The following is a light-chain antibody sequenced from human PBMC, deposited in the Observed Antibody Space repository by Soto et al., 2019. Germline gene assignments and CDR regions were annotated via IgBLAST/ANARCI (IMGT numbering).Light chain of an antibody. J-gene: IGKJ5*01. CDR2: GAS. CDR3: QQYNNWPPIT. Sequence: EIVLTQSPATLSLSPGERATLSCRATQSVRSSLAWYLQQPGQAPRLLIYGASTRATGIPARFSGSGSGTEFTLTISSLQSEDFAIYYCQQYNNWPPITFGQGTRLEIK. V-gene: IGKV3-15*01. CDR1: QSVRSS.